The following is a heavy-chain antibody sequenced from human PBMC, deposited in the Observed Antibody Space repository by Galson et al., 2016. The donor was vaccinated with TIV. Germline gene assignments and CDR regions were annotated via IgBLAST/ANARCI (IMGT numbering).Heavy chain of an antibody. V-gene: IGHV3-23*01. CDR3: AKEETGDAYDI. CDR1: RFIFSNYA. CDR2: ISGSGDNT. Sequence: SLRLSCAAPRFIFSNYAMNWVRQAPGKGLEWVSGISGSGDNTYYADSVKGRFTIPRDNSKNTVYLQMNSLRAEETAVYYCAKEETGDAYDIWGQGTMVTVSS. D-gene: IGHD7-27*01. J-gene: IGHJ3*02.